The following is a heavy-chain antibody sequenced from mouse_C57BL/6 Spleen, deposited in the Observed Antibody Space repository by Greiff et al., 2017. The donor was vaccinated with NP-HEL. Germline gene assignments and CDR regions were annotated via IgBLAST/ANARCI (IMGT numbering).Heavy chain of an antibody. CDR3: ARTDDYDWAGFAC. CDR2: IYPGSGNT. D-gene: IGHD2-4*01. CDR1: GYTFTDYY. J-gene: IGHJ3*01. V-gene: IGHV1-76*01. Sequence: VQLQASGAELVRPGASVKLSCKASGYTFTDYYINWVKQRPGQGLEWIARIYPGSGNTYYNEKFKGKATLTAEKSSSTAYMQLSSLTSEDSAVYFCARTDDYDWAGFACWGQGTLVTVSA.